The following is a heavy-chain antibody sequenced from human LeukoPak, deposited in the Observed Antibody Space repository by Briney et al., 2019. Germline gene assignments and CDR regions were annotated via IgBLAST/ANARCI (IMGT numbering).Heavy chain of an antibody. Sequence: GGSLGLSCAVSGFNLNSYAMHWVRQAPGKGLEWVAVIRHDEANSFYADSVQGRFTISRDTSKKLLYLQMNSLRVEDTAVYYCTKGDYYYDSSGYYLEYFQYWGQGALVTVSS. CDR1: GFNLNSYA. CDR2: IRHDEANS. J-gene: IGHJ1*01. CDR3: TKGDYYYDSSGYYLEYFQY. V-gene: IGHV3-30*02. D-gene: IGHD3-22*01.